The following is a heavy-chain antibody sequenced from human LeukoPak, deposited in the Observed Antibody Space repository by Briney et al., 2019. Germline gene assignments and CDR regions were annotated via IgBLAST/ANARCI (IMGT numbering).Heavy chain of an antibody. CDR1: GFTFSNAW. Sequence: GGSLRLSCAASGFTFSNAWMSWVRQAPGKGLEWVGRIKSKTDDGTTDYAAPVKGRFTISRDDSKNTLYLQMNSLKTEDTAVYYCTAKTMVYAINFDYWGQGTLVTVSS. D-gene: IGHD2-8*01. CDR3: TAKTMVYAINFDY. CDR2: IKSKTDDGTT. J-gene: IGHJ4*02. V-gene: IGHV3-15*01.